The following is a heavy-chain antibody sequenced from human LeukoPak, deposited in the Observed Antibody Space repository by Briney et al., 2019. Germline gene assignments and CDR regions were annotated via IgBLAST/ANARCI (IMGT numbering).Heavy chain of an antibody. CDR1: GGSISSYY. J-gene: IGHJ5*02. D-gene: IGHD3-10*01. CDR3: ARHWLLWFGARGWFDP. CDR2: IYYSGST. Sequence: SETLSLTCTVSGGSISSYYWSWIRQPPGKGLEWIGYIYYSGSTNYNPSLKSRVTISVDTSKNQFSLKLSSVTAADTAVYYCARHWLLWFGARGWFDPWGQGTLVTVSS. V-gene: IGHV4-59*08.